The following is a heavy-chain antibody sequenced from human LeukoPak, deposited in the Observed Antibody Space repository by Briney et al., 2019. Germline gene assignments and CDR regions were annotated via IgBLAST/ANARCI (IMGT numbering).Heavy chain of an antibody. D-gene: IGHD5-18*01. CDR1: GGTFSSYA. CDR3: ARDKIAGIQLWLGQGV. V-gene: IGHV1-69*05. J-gene: IGHJ6*04. CDR2: IIPIFGTA. Sequence: SVKLSCKASGGTFSSYAISWVRQAPGQGLEWMGGIIPIFGTANYAQKFQRRVTITTDESTSTAYRELSSLSSEDTAVYYWARDKIAGIQLWLGQGVWGKGTTVTVSS.